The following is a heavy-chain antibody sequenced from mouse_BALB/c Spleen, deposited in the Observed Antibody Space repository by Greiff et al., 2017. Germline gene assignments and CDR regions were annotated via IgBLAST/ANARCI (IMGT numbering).Heavy chain of an antibody. CDR2: ISYDGSN. Sequence: DVKLQESGPGLVKPSQSLSLTCSVTGYSITSGYYWNWIRQFPGNKLEWMGYISYDGSNNYNPSLKNRISITRDTSKNQFFLKLNSVTTEDTATYYCASIYYDYDLAYWGQGTLVTVSA. CDR1: GYSITSGYY. CDR3: ASIYYDYDLAY. V-gene: IGHV3-6*02. J-gene: IGHJ3*01. D-gene: IGHD2-4*01.